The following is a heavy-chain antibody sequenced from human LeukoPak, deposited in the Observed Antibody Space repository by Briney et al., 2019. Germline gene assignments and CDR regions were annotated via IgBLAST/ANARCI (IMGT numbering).Heavy chain of an antibody. V-gene: IGHV1-69*13. CDR2: IIPIFGTA. D-gene: IGHD5-12*01. Sequence: SVKVSCKASGYTFTGYYMHWVRQAPGQGLEWMGGIIPIFGTANYAQKFQGRVTITADESTSTAYMELSSLRSEDTAVYYCARMAPPGGYSSFDDYWGQGTLVTVSS. CDR1: GYTFTGYY. CDR3: ARMAPPGGYSSFDDY. J-gene: IGHJ4*02.